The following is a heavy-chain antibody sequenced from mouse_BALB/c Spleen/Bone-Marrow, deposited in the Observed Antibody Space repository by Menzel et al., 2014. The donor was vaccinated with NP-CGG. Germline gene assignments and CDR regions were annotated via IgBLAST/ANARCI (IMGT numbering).Heavy chain of an antibody. D-gene: IGHD3-1*01. CDR3: ARRGLLSYWYFDV. Sequence: EVKVVESGGGLVQPGGSRKLSCAASGFTFXSFGMHWVRQAPEKGLEWVAYISSGSSTIYYADTVKGRFTISRDNPKNTLFLQMTSLRSEDTAMYYCARRGLLSYWYFDVWVAGTTVTVSS. V-gene: IGHV5-17*02. CDR1: GFTFXSFG. J-gene: IGHJ1*01. CDR2: ISSGSSTI.